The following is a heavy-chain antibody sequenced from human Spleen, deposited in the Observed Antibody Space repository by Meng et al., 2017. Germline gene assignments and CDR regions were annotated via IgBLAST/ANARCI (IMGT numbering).Heavy chain of an antibody. Sequence: QVQLQWWGSGLLKPSATLSLTCVVSGGAFSYNYWSSTRQPPGKGLEWIGGINHSGSTNYNPSLESRATIAVDTSQNNLSLKLSSVTAADSAVYYCARGPTTKAHDFDYWGQGTLVTVSS. CDR1: GGAFSYNY. V-gene: IGHV4-34*01. J-gene: IGHJ4*02. D-gene: IGHD4-11*01. CDR2: INHSGST. CDR3: ARGPTTKAHDFDY.